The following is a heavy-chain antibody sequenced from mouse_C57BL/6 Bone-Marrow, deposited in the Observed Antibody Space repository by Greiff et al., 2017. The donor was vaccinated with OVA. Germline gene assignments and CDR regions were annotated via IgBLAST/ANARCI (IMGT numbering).Heavy chain of an antibody. CDR1: GYTFTGYW. J-gene: IGHJ1*03. CDR2: ILPGSGST. D-gene: IGHD2-4*01. CDR3: ARRDYDYERYWYFDG. V-gene: IGHV1-9*01. Sequence: QVQLQPSGAELMKPGASVTLSCKATGYTFTGYWIEWVKQRPGPGLAWIGEILPGSGSTNYNEKLKGKATFTAVTSSNTAYMQLSSLTTENSAIEYCARRDYDYERYWYFDGWGTGTTVTVSS.